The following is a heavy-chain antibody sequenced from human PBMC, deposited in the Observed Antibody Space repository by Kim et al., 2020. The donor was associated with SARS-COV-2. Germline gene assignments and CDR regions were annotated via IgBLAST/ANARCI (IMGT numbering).Heavy chain of an antibody. Sequence: STYYADSVKDRFTNAKDNPKTTLYLQLNSLRAEDTAIYYCAKMMVRTTYDIWGLGTLVTVSS. V-gene: IGHV3-23*01. CDR2: ST. CDR3: AKMMVRTTYDI. J-gene: IGHJ3*02. D-gene: IGHD3-10*01.